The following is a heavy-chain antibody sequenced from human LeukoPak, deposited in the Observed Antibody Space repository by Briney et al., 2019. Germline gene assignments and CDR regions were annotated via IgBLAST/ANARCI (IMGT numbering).Heavy chain of an antibody. J-gene: IGHJ5*01. CDR2: IYYSGST. CDR3: ARSPLQGRNWFDP. V-gene: IGHV4-31*03. Sequence: PSETLSLTCTVSGGSISSGGYYWSWIRQHPGKGLEWIGYIYYSGSTYYNPSLKSRVTISVDRSKNQFSLKLSSVTAADTAVYYCARSPLQGRNWFDPWGQGTLVTVSS. CDR1: GGSISSGGYY.